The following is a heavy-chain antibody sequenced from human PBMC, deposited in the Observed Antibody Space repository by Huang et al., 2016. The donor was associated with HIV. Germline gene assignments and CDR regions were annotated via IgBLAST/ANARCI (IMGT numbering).Heavy chain of an antibody. CDR1: GFTVSTNY. CDR3: AKEGDTGAALGY. V-gene: IGHV3-53*01. J-gene: IGHJ4*02. CDR2: IYSGCTT. D-gene: IGHD2-8*02. Sequence: EVQLVESGGGLIQPGGSLRLSCAASGFTVSTNYMTWVRQAPGKVLELVSLIYSGCTTYYADSGKCRFTISRDDSENTLYLHMTSLRAGDTAVYYCAKEGDTGAALGYWGQGTLVTVS.